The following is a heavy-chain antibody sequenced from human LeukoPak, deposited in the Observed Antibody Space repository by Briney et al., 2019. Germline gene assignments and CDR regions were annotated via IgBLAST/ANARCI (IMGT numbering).Heavy chain of an antibody. CDR1: GGSISSYY. D-gene: IGHD6-13*01. Sequence: SETLSLTCTVSGGSISSYYWSWIRQPPGKGLEWIGYIYYSGSTNYNPSLKSRVTISVDTSKNQFSLKLSSVTAADTAVYYCARDKAAAGNYGMDVWGQGTTVTVSS. V-gene: IGHV4-59*01. J-gene: IGHJ6*02. CDR3: ARDKAAAGNYGMDV. CDR2: IYYSGST.